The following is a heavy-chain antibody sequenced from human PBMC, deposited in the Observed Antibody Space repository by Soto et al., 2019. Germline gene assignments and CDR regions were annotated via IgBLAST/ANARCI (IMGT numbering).Heavy chain of an antibody. CDR2: ISGSGGST. Sequence: GGSLRLSCAASGFTFSSYAMSWVRQAPGKGLEWVSAISGSGGSTYYADSVKGRFTISRDNSKNTLYLQMNSLRAEDTAVYYCAKGPKIVLMVYADYWGQGTLVTVSS. D-gene: IGHD2-8*01. CDR1: GFTFSSYA. J-gene: IGHJ4*02. V-gene: IGHV3-23*01. CDR3: AKGPKIVLMVYADY.